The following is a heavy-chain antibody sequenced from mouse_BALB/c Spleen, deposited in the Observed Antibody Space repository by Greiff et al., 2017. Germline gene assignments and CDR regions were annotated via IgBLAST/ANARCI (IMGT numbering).Heavy chain of an antibody. D-gene: IGHD4-1*01. J-gene: IGHJ2*01. CDR1: GFTFSSFG. CDR3: ARGGPLTGLDY. CDR2: ISSGSSTI. V-gene: IGHV5-17*02. Sequence: EVQRVESGGGLVQPGGSRKLSCAASGFTFSSFGMHWVRQAPEKGLEWVAYISSGSSTIYYADTVKGRFTISRDNPKNTLFLQMTSLRSEDTAMYYCARGGPLTGLDYWGQGTTLTVSS.